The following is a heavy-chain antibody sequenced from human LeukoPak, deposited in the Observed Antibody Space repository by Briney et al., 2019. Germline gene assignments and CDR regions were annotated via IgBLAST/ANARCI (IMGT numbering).Heavy chain of an antibody. Sequence: PSETLSLTCTVSGGSISSYYWSWIRQPAGKGLEWIGRIYTSGSTNYNPSLKSRVTMSVDTSKNQFSLKLSSVTAADTAVYYCARSRYSSSWYHWFDPWGQGTLVTVSS. CDR3: ARSRYSSSWYHWFDP. V-gene: IGHV4-4*07. CDR1: GGSISSYY. J-gene: IGHJ5*02. CDR2: IYTSGST. D-gene: IGHD6-13*01.